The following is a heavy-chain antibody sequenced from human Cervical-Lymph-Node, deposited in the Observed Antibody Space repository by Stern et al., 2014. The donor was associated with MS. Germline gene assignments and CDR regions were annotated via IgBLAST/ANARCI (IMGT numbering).Heavy chain of an antibody. Sequence: VQLEESGGAVVQPGRSLRLSWAASGFTSSSYGMHWVRQAPGKVLEWVTVISYDGNHKYYAASVKGRFTISRDNSKNTLHLQMNSVTPDDTAIYYCARDYEDTSMLFDHWGQGTLVTVSS. CDR3: ARDYEDTSMLFDH. CDR1: GFTSSSYG. V-gene: IGHV3-30*03. D-gene: IGHD2-8*01. J-gene: IGHJ4*02. CDR2: ISYDGNHK.